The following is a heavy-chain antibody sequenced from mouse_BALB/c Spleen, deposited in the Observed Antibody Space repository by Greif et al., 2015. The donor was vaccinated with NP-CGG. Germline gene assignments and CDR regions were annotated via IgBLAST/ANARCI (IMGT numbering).Heavy chain of an antibody. Sequence: VQLQQSGAELVKPGASVKLSCTASGFNIKDTYMHWVKQRPEQGLEWIGRIDPANGNAKYDPKFQGKAAITADTSSNTAYLQLSSLTSEDTAVYYCARWDWYFDVWGAGTTVTVSS. CDR2: IDPANGNA. V-gene: IGHV14-3*02. CDR3: ARWDWYFDV. J-gene: IGHJ1*01. CDR1: GFNIKDTY.